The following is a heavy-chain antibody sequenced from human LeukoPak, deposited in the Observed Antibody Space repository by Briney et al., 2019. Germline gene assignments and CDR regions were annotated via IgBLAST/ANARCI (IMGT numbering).Heavy chain of an antibody. CDR3: ARDGSSWAYFDY. D-gene: IGHD6-13*01. CDR1: GFIFSSYA. Sequence: GGSLRLSCAASGFIFSSYAMHWVRQAPGKGLEWVAVISYDGSNKYYADSVKGRFTISRDNSTNTLYLQMNSLRAEDTAVYYCARDGSSWAYFDYWGQGTLVTVSS. V-gene: IGHV3-30*04. CDR2: ISYDGSNK. J-gene: IGHJ4*02.